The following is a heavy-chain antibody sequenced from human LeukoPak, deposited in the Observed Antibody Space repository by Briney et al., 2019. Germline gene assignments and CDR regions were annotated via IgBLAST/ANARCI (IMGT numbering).Heavy chain of an antibody. Sequence: GASVKVSCKASGYTLSTYTMHWLRQAPGQRPEWMGCIYAGNGNVKYSQNFQARVTITRDTSANTAYLELSSLRSEDTAVYYCARNNADGEERFSYWGQGTLVTVSS. V-gene: IGHV1-3*01. CDR3: ARNNADGEERFSY. CDR1: GYTLSTYT. D-gene: IGHD3-10*01. CDR2: IYAGNGNV. J-gene: IGHJ4*02.